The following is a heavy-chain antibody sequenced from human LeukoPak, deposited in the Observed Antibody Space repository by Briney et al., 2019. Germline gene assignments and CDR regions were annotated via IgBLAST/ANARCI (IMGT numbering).Heavy chain of an antibody. J-gene: IGHJ5*02. D-gene: IGHD1-26*01. Sequence: PSETLSLTCAVSGYSISSGYYWGWIRQPPGKGREGIGSIYHSGSTYYNPSLKSRVTISVHTSKNQFSLKLSSVTAADTAVYYCARHGGKKYNWFDPWGQGTLVTVSS. V-gene: IGHV4-38-2*01. CDR2: IYHSGST. CDR1: GYSISSGYY. CDR3: ARHGGKKYNWFDP.